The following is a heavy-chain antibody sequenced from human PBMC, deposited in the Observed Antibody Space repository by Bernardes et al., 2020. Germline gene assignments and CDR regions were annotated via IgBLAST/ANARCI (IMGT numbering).Heavy chain of an antibody. J-gene: IGHJ4*02. D-gene: IGHD6-13*01. CDR1: GGSFSGYY. CDR3: ARTPYSSSWYYFDY. CDR2: INHSGST. Sequence: SETLSLTCAVYGGSFSGYYWSWIRQPPGKGLEWIGEINHSGSTNYNPSLKSRVTISVDTSKNQFSLKLSSVTAADTAVYYCARTPYSSSWYYFDYWGQGTLVTVSS. V-gene: IGHV4-34*01.